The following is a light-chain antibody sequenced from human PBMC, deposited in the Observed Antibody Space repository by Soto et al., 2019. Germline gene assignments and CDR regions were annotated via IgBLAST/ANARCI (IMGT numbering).Light chain of an antibody. V-gene: IGKV1-39*01. CDR2: AAS. CDR3: QQSSSTLVT. Sequence: DIQMTQYQSSLSASVGDRVTITCRASQSLSSYLNWYQQKPGKAPKLLIYAASSLQSGVPSRCSGSGSGTEFTLTISILQPDDFATYYCQQSSSTLVTFGQGNKVASK. J-gene: IGKJ1*01. CDR1: QSLSSY.